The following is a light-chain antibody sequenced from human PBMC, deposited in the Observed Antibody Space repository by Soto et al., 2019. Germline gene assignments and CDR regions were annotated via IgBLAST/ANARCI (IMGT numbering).Light chain of an antibody. CDR2: GAS. V-gene: IGKV3-20*01. CDR3: QQYGSSPTWT. Sequence: EIVLTQSPGTLSLSPGERATLSCRASQSVSSSYLAWYQQKPGQAPRLLIYGASSRDTGIPDRFSGSGSGTDFTLTISRLETEDFAVYYCQQYGSSPTWTFGQGTKVEIK. J-gene: IGKJ1*01. CDR1: QSVSSSY.